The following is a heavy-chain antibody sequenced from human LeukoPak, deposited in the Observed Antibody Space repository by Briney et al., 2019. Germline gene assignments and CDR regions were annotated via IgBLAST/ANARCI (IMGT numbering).Heavy chain of an antibody. Sequence: GGSLRLSCAASGFTVSSNYMSWVRQAPGKGLEWVSVIYSGGSTYYADSVKGRFTTSRHNSKNTLYLQMNNLRAEDTAVYYCARGSPFTAMVIMSWGQGTLVTVSS. CDR1: GFTVSSNY. D-gene: IGHD5-18*01. CDR3: ARGSPFTAMVIMS. V-gene: IGHV3-53*04. J-gene: IGHJ5*02. CDR2: IYSGGST.